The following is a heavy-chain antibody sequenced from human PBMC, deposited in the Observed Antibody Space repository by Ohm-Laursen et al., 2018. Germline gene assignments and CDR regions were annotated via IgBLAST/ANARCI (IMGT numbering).Heavy chain of an antibody. Sequence: SETLSLTCTVSGGSISSYYWSWIRQPPGKGLEWIGNIYYSGSTNYNPSLKSRVTISVDTSKNQFSLKLSSVTAADTAVYYCARFGVRYSRGWYDREGFDYWGQGTLVTVSS. J-gene: IGHJ4*02. D-gene: IGHD6-19*01. CDR1: GGSISSYY. CDR2: IYYSGST. V-gene: IGHV4-59*08. CDR3: ARFGVRYSRGWYDREGFDY.